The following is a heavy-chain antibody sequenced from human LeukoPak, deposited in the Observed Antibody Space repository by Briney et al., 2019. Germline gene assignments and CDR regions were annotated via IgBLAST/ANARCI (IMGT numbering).Heavy chain of an antibody. V-gene: IGHV3-23*01. CDR1: GFTFSSYA. J-gene: IGHJ4*02. Sequence: GGSLRLSCAASGFTFSSYAMSWVRQAPGKGLEWVSGLSGSGGSTYYADSVEGRFTISRDNSKNTLYLQMNSLRAEDTAVYYCAKADSWLDYWGQGTLVTVSS. CDR2: LSGSGGST. D-gene: IGHD6-13*01. CDR3: AKADSWLDY.